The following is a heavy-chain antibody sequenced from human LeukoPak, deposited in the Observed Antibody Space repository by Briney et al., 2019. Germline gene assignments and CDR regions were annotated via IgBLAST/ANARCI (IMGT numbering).Heavy chain of an antibody. CDR3: ASATGAVDHRVFDV. CDR1: GFTFNNYG. V-gene: IGHV3-33*08. J-gene: IGHJ6*02. CDR2: IWYNENNK. D-gene: IGHD4-23*01. Sequence: GGSLRLSCAASGFTFNNYGMHWVRQAPGKGLEWVAVIWYNENNKYYADSVKGPFTISRDNSKNTLYLQMNSLRAEDTAVYFCASATGAVDHRVFDVWGQGTTVTVSS.